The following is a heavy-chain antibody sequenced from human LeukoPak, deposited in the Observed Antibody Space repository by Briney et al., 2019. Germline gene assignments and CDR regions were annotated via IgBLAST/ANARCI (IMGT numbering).Heavy chain of an antibody. CDR3: ASGEGHGGFDY. D-gene: IGHD3-10*01. CDR2: ISYDGSNK. V-gene: IGHV3-30*01. CDR1: GFTFSSYA. Sequence: GGSLRLSCAASGFTFSSYAMHWVRQAPGKGLEWVAVISYDGSNKYYADSVKGRFTISRDNSKNTLYLQMNSLRAEDTAVYYCASGEGHGGFDYWGQGTLVTVSS. J-gene: IGHJ4*02.